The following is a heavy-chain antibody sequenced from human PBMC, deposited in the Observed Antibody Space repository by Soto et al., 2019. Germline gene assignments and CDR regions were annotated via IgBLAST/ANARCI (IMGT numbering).Heavy chain of an antibody. CDR1: GFTFSSYA. CDR2: ISYDGSNK. CDR3: ARDLTGLNAFDI. Sequence: GGSLRLSCAASGFTFSSYAMHWVRQAPGKGLEWVAVISYDGSNKYYADSVKGRFTISRDNSKNTLYLQMNSLRAEDTAVYYCARDLTGLNAFDIWGQGTMVTVSS. D-gene: IGHD7-27*01. V-gene: IGHV3-30*04. J-gene: IGHJ3*02.